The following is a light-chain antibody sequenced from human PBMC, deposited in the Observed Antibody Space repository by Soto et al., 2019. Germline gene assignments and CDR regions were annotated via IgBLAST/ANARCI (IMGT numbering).Light chain of an antibody. CDR2: KAS. Sequence: DIQMTQSPSTLSASVGDRVTITCRASQSISNWLAWYQQKPGKAPKLLIYKASTLQSGVPSGFSGSGSVPDFTLTICSLQPADFGTYSCQHYTSYYTFGHGTKLESK. CDR1: QSISNW. CDR3: QHYTSYYT. V-gene: IGKV1-5*03. J-gene: IGKJ2*01.